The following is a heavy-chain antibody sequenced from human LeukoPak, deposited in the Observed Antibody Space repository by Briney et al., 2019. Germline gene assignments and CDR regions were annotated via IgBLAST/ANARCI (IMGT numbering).Heavy chain of an antibody. D-gene: IGHD5-12*01. CDR1: GLTFSGFW. J-gene: IGHJ4*02. Sequence: HAGGSLRLSCAASGLTFSGFWMTWVRQAPGKGLEWVANTKVDGSEKYYVDSVKGRFSISRDNAKNSLYLQMNSLRAEDTAVYYCARVEAGYSGFDYWGQGTLVTVSS. CDR2: TKVDGSEK. CDR3: ARVEAGYSGFDY. V-gene: IGHV3-7*01.